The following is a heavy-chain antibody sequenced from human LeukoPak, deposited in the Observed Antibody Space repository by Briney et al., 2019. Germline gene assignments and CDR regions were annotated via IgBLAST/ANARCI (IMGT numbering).Heavy chain of an antibody. CDR1: GFTFSSYS. CDR3: ARAPGYSSGWYSYPDY. D-gene: IGHD6-19*01. Sequence: GGSLRLSCAASGFTFSSYSMNWVRQAPGKGLEWVSSISSSSSYIYYADSVKGRFTISRDNAKNSLYLQMNSLGAEDTAVYYCARAPGYSSGWYSYPDYRGQGTLVTVSS. V-gene: IGHV3-21*01. CDR2: ISSSSSYI. J-gene: IGHJ4*02.